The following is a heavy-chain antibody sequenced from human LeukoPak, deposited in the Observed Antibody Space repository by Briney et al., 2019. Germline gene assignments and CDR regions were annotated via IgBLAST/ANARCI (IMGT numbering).Heavy chain of an antibody. V-gene: IGHV4-4*02. J-gene: IGHJ4*02. CDR3: TRCGSYNLDY. Sequence: SETLSLTCAVSGASISNGNWWSWVRQPPGKGLEWIGEIYRSGSTNYNPSLKSRVTISVDKSKNQFSLNLNSVPAADTAVYYCTRCGSYNLDYWGQGTLVIVPS. CDR1: GASISNGNW. CDR2: IYRSGST. D-gene: IGHD1-1*01.